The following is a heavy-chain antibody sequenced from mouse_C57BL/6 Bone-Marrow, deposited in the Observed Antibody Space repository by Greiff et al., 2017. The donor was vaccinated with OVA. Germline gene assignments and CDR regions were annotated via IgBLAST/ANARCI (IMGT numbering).Heavy chain of an antibody. J-gene: IGHJ2*01. CDR2: IDPNSGGT. Sequence: QQSCKASGYTFTSYWMHWVKQRPGRGLEWIGRIDPNSGGTKYNEKFKSKATLTVDKPSSTAYMQLSSLTSEASAVYYCARDEGLRLWYFDYWGQGTTLTVSS. CDR1: GYTFTSYW. D-gene: IGHD2-2*01. V-gene: IGHV1-72*01. CDR3: ARDEGLRLWYFDY.